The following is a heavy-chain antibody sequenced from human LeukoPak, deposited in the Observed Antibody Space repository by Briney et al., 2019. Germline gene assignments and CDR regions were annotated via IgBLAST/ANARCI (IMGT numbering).Heavy chain of an antibody. CDR1: GATLSNYA. D-gene: IGHD4-17*01. V-gene: IGHV3-30*04. CDR2: ISFDGTNK. CDR3: ATDYGDYEPIDY. Sequence: PGRSLRLSCTASGATLSNYAMHWVRRPPGRGLEWVAVISFDGTNKYYGDSVEGRFSASRDNSKNTLYLQMNSLRPDDTAMYYCATDYGDYEPIDYWGQGTLVTVSS. J-gene: IGHJ4*02.